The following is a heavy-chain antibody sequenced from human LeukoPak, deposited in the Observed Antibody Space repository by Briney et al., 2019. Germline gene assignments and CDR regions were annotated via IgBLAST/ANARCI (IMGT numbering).Heavy chain of an antibody. Sequence: GGSLRLSCAASGFTFSCYAMSWVRQAPGKGLEWVSAISGSGGSTYYADSVKGGFTISRDNSKNTLYLQMNSLRAEDTAVYYCAKDVNQYSGSYGGFDYWGQGTLVTVSS. CDR1: GFTFSCYA. V-gene: IGHV3-23*01. CDR2: ISGSGGST. D-gene: IGHD1-26*01. CDR3: AKDVNQYSGSYGGFDY. J-gene: IGHJ4*02.